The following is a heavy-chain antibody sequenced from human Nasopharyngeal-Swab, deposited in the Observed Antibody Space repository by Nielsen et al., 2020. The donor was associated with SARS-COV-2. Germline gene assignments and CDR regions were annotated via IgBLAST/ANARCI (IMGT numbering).Heavy chain of an antibody. D-gene: IGHD4-17*01. Sequence: SETLSLTCTVSGGSINSGGYYWSWIRQHPGKGREWIGYIYYSVSTFYNPSLESRVAMSVATSKNKFSLNLSSVTAADAAVYYCASTVAAFDNWGQGTLVTVSS. CDR2: IYYSVST. V-gene: IGHV4-31*03. CDR1: GGSINSGGYY. CDR3: ASTVAAFDN. J-gene: IGHJ4*02.